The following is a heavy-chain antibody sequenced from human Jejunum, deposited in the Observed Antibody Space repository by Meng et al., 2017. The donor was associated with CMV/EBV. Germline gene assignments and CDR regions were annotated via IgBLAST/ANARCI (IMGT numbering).Heavy chain of an antibody. CDR3: ARENGYEWYFDF. V-gene: IGHV6-1*01. Sequence: HLTQSGPDLVKPSPTLSPTWAIAGDSVSSIGAIWNWIRQSPSRGLEWLGKTYYRSKWYNDYAPSVKSRITVKPDTSKNQFSLQLNSVTPEDTAVYYCARENGYEWYFDFWGRGTLVTVSS. J-gene: IGHJ2*01. CDR2: TYYRSKWYN. CDR1: GDSVSSIGAI. D-gene: IGHD6-13*01.